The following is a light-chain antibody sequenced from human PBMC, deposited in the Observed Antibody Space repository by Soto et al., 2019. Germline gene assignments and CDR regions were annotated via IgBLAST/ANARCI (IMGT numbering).Light chain of an antibody. CDR3: QKYNSAPRT. V-gene: IGKV1-27*01. CDR2: AAS. J-gene: IGKJ1*01. CDR1: QRISTY. Sequence: DIQMTQSPSSLSASVGDRVTITSRASQRISTYLAWYQQKPGKVPKLLIYAASTLQSGVPSRFSGSGSGTDFTLTISSLQPEDVATYYCQKYNSAPRTFGQGTKVEIK.